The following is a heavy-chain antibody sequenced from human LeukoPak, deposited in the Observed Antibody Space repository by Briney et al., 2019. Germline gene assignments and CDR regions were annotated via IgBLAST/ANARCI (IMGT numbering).Heavy chain of an antibody. D-gene: IGHD4-11*01. J-gene: IGHJ4*02. CDR2: IKQDGSEK. Sequence: PGGSLRLSCAASGFTFSTYWMNWVRQAPGKGLEWVAYIKQDGSEKYYVDSVKGRFTISRDNSKNTLYLQMNSLRAEDTAVYYCAKDSTVRPQTFLDYWGQGTLVTVSS. CDR1: GFTFSTYW. CDR3: AKDSTVRPQTFLDY. V-gene: IGHV3-7*03.